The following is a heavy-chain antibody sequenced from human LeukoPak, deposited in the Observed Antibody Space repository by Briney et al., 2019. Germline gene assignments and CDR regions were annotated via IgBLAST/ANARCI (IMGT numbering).Heavy chain of an antibody. J-gene: IGHJ3*02. CDR3: ARVALITIHENDAFDI. CDR2: IYYSGST. CDR1: GGSISSSSYY. V-gene: IGHV4-39*07. D-gene: IGHD3-3*01. Sequence: SGTLSLTCTVSGGSISSSSYYWGWIRQPPGKGLEWIGSIYYSGSTYYNPSLKSRVTISVDTSKNQFSLKLSSVTAADTAVYYCARVALITIHENDAFDIWGQGTVVTVSS.